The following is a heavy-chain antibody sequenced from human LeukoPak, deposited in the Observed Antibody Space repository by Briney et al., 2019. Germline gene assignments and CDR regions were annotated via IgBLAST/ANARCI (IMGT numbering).Heavy chain of an antibody. J-gene: IGHJ1*01. CDR2: ISAYNGNT. Sequence: ASVKVSCKASGYTFTSYGISWVRQAPGQGLEWMGWISAYNGNTEYAQKVQVRVTMTTDTSTSTAYMELRSLRSDDTAVYYCARGPFSLGVGVRSAEFFQHWGQGTLVTVSS. CDR3: ARGPFSLGVGVRSAEFFQH. CDR1: GYTFTSYG. D-gene: IGHD3-10*01. V-gene: IGHV1-18*01.